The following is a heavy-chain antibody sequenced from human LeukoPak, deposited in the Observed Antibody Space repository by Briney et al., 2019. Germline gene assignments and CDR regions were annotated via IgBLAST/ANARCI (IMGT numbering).Heavy chain of an antibody. CDR1: GGSFSGYY. V-gene: IGHV4-34*01. CDR2: INHSGST. CDR3: ARGRKSHPYYYYYYMDV. Sequence: SETLSLTCAVYGGSFSGYYWSWIRQPPGKGLEWIGEINHSGSTNYNPSLKSRVTISVDTSKNQFSLKLSSVTAADTAVYYCARGRKSHPYYYYYYMDVWGKGTTVTVSS. J-gene: IGHJ6*03.